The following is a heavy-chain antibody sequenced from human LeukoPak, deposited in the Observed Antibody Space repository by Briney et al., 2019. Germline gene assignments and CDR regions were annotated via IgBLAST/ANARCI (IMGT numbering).Heavy chain of an antibody. Sequence: GRSLRLSCVASGFSFTSSGMYWVRQAPGKGLEWVAVIWHDGSAEFYADSVKGRSSISRDNSRSMVYLQMDSLRDDDTAVYFCAKDSRGGWSGYFDYWGQGTLVTVSS. CDR2: IWHDGSAE. CDR3: AKDSRGGWSGYFDY. D-gene: IGHD6-19*01. V-gene: IGHV3-33*06. CDR1: GFSFTSSG. J-gene: IGHJ4*02.